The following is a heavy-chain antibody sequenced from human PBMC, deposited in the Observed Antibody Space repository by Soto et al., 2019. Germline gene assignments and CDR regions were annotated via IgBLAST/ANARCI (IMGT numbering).Heavy chain of an antibody. V-gene: IGHV3-66*01. D-gene: IGHD3-9*01. CDR2: IYSGGST. CDR1: GFIFSSNY. CDR3: ARETSGPDYDILTGYYEGAFDI. Sequence: GGSLRLSCAASGFIFSSNYMSWVRQAPGKGLEWVSVIYSGGSTYYADSVKGRFTISRDNSKNTLYLQMNSLRAEDTAVYYCARETSGPDYDILTGYYEGAFDIWGQGTMVTVSS. J-gene: IGHJ3*02.